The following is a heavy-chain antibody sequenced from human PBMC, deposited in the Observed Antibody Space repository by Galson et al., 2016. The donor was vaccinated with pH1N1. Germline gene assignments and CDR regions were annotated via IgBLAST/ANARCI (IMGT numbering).Heavy chain of an antibody. CDR1: GFSFSTYG. Sequence: SLRLSCAASGFSFSTYGMSWVRQAPGKGLDWVSGINAIGDDTFYAHTVRGRFTISRDNSRNTVYLQMDSLTAVDTAIYYCARDANVNIVTTSAFDIWGQGTMVTVSS. D-gene: IGHD5-12*01. CDR2: INAIGDDT. J-gene: IGHJ3*02. CDR3: ARDANVNIVTTSAFDI. V-gene: IGHV3-23*01.